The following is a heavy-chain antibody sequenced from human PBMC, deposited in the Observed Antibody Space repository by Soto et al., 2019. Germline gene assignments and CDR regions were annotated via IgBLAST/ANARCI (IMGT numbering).Heavy chain of an antibody. J-gene: IGHJ4*02. D-gene: IGHD1-26*01. CDR3: ASQLQGSRRKYYFHS. V-gene: IGHV3-11*01. CDR1: GFNYSDFY. CDR2: ISGTGETI. Sequence: SGGSLRLSCAASGFNYSDFYISWIRQAPGKGLGWVSFISGTGETIYYAESVKGRFTISRDNAQNSLDLQIDSVRDADTSIYYCASQLQGSRRKYYFHSWGQGTLVTVSS.